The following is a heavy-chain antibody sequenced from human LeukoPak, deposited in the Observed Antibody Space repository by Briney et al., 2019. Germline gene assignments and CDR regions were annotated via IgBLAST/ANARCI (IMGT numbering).Heavy chain of an antibody. CDR1: GYTFTSYG. CDR2: ISAYSGNT. V-gene: IGHV1-18*01. J-gene: IGHJ4*02. D-gene: IGHD3-10*01. Sequence: ASVKVSCKASGYTFTSYGISWVRQAPGQGLEWMGWISAYSGNTNYAQKLQGRVTMTTDTSTSTAYMELRSLRSDDTAVYYCARESGLLWFGDPIIYWGQGTLVTVSS. CDR3: ARESGLLWFGDPIIY.